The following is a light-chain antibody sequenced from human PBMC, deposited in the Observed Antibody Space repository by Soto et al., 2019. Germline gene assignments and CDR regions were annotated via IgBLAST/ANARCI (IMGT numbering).Light chain of an antibody. CDR3: HQYNNWPPST. CDR2: GQX. CDR1: HSADMN. Sequence: IVMTQSPATLSLSRGKRAPLYXGASHSADMNLPWYPQKAGQXTRLIXXGQXTRGTGTLARFSGSGSGTAFTLTISSLQSEDFAVYYCHQYNNWPPSTFGQGTRLEIK. V-gene: IGKV3-15*01. J-gene: IGKJ5*01.